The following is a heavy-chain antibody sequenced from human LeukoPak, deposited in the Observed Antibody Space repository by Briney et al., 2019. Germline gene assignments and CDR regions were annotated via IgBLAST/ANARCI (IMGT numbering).Heavy chain of an antibody. CDR3: AREEENWNSNWFDP. J-gene: IGHJ5*02. Sequence: GGSLRLSCAASGFTFSSYAMHWVRQAPGKGLEWVAVISYDGSNKYYADSVKGRFTISRDNSKNTLYLQMNSLRAEDTAVYYCAREEENWNSNWFDPWGQGTLVTVSS. CDR1: GFTFSSYA. CDR2: ISYDGSNK. V-gene: IGHV3-30*04. D-gene: IGHD1-7*01.